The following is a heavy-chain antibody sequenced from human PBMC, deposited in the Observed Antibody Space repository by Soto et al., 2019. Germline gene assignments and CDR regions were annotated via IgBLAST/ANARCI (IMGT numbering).Heavy chain of an antibody. D-gene: IGHD3-10*01. J-gene: IGHJ5*02. CDR2: IYYSGST. CDR1: GGSIRSSSYY. CDR3: ARPLWFWESNWFDP. Sequence: QLQLQESGPGLVKPSETLSLTCTVSGGSIRSSSYYWGWIRQPPGKGLGWIGSIYYSGSTYSNPSLKSRVTISVDTSKNQFSLKLSSVTAADTAVYYCARPLWFWESNWFDPWGQGTLVTVSS. V-gene: IGHV4-39*01.